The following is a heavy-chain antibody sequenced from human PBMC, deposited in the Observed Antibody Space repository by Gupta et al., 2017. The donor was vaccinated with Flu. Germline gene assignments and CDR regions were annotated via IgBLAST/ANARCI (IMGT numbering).Heavy chain of an antibody. V-gene: IGHV3-48*03. CDR2: ISSSGSTI. J-gene: IGHJ4*02. D-gene: IGHD6-19*01. CDR1: GFTFSSYE. Sequence: EVQLVESGGGLVQPGGSLRLSCAASGFTFSSYEMNWVRQAPGKGLEWVSYISSSGSTIYYADSVKGRFTISRDNAKNSLYLQMNSLRAEDTAVYYCARDPYSSGWYGPSIEFDYWGQGTLVTVSS. CDR3: ARDPYSSGWYGPSIEFDY.